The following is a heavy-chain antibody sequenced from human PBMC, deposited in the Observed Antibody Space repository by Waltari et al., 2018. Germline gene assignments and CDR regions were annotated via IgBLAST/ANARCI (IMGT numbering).Heavy chain of an antibody. CDR1: GFTVSSNY. V-gene: IGHV3-53*01. CDR2: IYSGGST. J-gene: IGHJ4*02. CDR3: ARLYSGTYGTFDY. Sequence: EVQLVESGGGLIQPGGSLRLSCAASGFTVSSNYMSWVRQAPGKGLEWGSVIYSGGSTYNADSVKGRFTISRDNSKNTLYLQMNSLRAEDTAVYYCARLYSGTYGTFDYWGQGTLVTVSS. D-gene: IGHD5-12*01.